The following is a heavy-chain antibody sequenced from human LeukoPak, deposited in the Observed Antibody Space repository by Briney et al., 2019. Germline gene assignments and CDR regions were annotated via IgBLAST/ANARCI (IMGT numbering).Heavy chain of an antibody. CDR2: INHSGST. V-gene: IGHV4-34*01. Sequence: KPSETLSLTCAVYGGSFSGYYWSWIRQPPGKGLEWIGEINHSGSTNYNPSLKSRVTISVDTSKNQFSLKLSSVTAADTAVYYWASATLVFHDRSGYDQRWGQGSLVTVSS. CDR1: GGSFSGYY. D-gene: IGHD3-22*01. CDR3: ASATLVFHDRSGYDQR. J-gene: IGHJ4*02.